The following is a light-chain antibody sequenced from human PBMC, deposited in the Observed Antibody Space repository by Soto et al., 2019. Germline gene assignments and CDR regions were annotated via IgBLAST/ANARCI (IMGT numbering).Light chain of an antibody. CDR3: SSYTSSSTVI. CDR1: SSDVGGYNY. Sequence: QSALTQPASVSGSPGPSITISCTGTSSDVGGYNYVFWYQQHPGKAPQLMIYDVSNRPSGVSNRFSGSKSDNTASLTISGLQAEDEADYYCSSYTSSSTVIFGGGTKLTVL. J-gene: IGLJ2*01. CDR2: DVS. V-gene: IGLV2-14*01.